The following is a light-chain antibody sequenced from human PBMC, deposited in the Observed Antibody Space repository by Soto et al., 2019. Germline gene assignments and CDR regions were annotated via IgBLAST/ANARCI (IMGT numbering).Light chain of an antibody. CDR1: QSVSSNY. V-gene: IGKV3-20*01. CDR3: QQYGSSPGT. Sequence: EIVLTQSPGTLSLSPGERATLSCRASQSVSSNYLAWYQQKPGQAPRLLIYGASSRATGIPDRFSGSGSETDFTLTISRLEPEDCAVYYCQQYGSSPGTFGQGTKVEIK. CDR2: GAS. J-gene: IGKJ1*01.